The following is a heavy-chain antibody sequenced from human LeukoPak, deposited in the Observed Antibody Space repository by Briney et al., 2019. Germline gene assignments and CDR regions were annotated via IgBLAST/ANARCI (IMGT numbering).Heavy chain of an antibody. CDR2: IRYDGSNK. V-gene: IGHV3-30*02. CDR3: AKEGGYDSGSSFDY. D-gene: IGHD5-12*01. CDR1: GFTLSSYG. J-gene: IGHJ4*02. Sequence: PGGSLRLSCAASGFTLSSYGMHWVRQAPGKGLEWVAFIRYDGSNKYYADSVKGRFTISRDNSKNTLYLQMNSLRAEDTAVYYCAKEGGYDSGSSFDYWGQGTLVTVSS.